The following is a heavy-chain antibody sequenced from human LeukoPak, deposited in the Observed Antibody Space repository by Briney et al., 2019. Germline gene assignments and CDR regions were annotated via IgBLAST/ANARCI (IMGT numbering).Heavy chain of an antibody. V-gene: IGHV4-59*12. Sequence: SETLSLTCTVSGGSMSSNYWSWIRQPPGKGLEWIGCMYYSGSPNYNPSLKSRVTISVDTSKNQFSLKLSSVTAADTAVYYCARVAIAVAGGLDYWGQGTLVTVSS. D-gene: IGHD6-19*01. CDR3: ARVAIAVAGGLDY. CDR1: GGSMSSNY. J-gene: IGHJ4*02. CDR2: MYYSGSP.